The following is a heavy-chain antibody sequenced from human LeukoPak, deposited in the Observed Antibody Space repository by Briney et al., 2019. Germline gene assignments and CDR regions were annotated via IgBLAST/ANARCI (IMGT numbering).Heavy chain of an antibody. CDR3: ARSYGGKSSSVGFNGYYFDY. CDR2: IIPIFGTS. CDR1: GGTFSSYA. Sequence: ASVKVSCKASGGTFSSYAINWVRQAPGQGLEWMGGIIPIFGTSNYAHKFQGRVTITADESTSTVYMELSSLRSEDMAVYYCARSYGGKSSSVGFNGYYFDYWGQGTLVTVSS. J-gene: IGHJ4*02. V-gene: IGHV1-69*13. D-gene: IGHD4-23*01.